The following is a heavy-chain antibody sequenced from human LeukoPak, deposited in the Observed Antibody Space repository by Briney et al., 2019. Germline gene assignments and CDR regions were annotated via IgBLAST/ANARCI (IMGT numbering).Heavy chain of an antibody. J-gene: IGHJ4*02. D-gene: IGHD6-13*01. CDR1: GFTFSSYS. Sequence: GGSLRLSCAASGFTFSSYSMNWVRQAPGKGLEWVSSISSSSSYIYYADSVKGRFTISRDNAKNSLYLQMNSLRAEDTAVYYCASTFWYSSGWYEVIPPSGDYWGQGTLVTVSS. CDR2: ISSSSSYI. CDR3: ASTFWYSSGWYEVIPPSGDY. V-gene: IGHV3-21*01.